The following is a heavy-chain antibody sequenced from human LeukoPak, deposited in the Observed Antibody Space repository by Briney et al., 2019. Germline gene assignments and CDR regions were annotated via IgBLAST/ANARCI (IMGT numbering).Heavy chain of an antibody. CDR2: IRYDGSNK. CDR3: AKDSTIFGVAITYFDY. CDR1: GFTFSSYG. Sequence: PGGSLRLSCAASGFTFSSYGMHWVRQAPGKGLEWVAFIRYDGSNKYYADSVKGRFTISRDNSKNTLYLQMNSLRAEDTAVYYCAKDSTIFGVAITYFDYWGQGTLVTVSS. D-gene: IGHD3-3*01. V-gene: IGHV3-30*02. J-gene: IGHJ4*02.